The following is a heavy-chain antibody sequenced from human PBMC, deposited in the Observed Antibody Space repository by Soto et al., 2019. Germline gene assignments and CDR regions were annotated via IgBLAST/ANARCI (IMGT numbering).Heavy chain of an antibody. CDR1: GFTVSSNY. V-gene: IGHV3-53*01. J-gene: IGHJ4*02. CDR2: IYSGGST. CDR3: ASSRKGSSLPGY. D-gene: IGHD6-6*01. Sequence: GGSLRLSCAASGFTVSSNYMSWVRQAPGKGLEWVSVIYSGGSTYYADSVKGRFTISRDNSKNTLYLQMNSLRAEDTAVYYCASSRKGSSLPGYWGQGTLVTVSS.